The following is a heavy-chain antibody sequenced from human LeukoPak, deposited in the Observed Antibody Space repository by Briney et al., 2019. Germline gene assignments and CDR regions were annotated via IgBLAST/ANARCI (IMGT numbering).Heavy chain of an antibody. CDR1: GYTLTELS. D-gene: IGHD3-10*01. Sequence: ASVKVPCKVSGYTLTELSMHWVRQAPGKGLEWMGGFDPEDGETIYAQKFQGRVTMTEDTSTDTAYMELSSLRSEDTAVYYCATSHLAMVRGVIITSLFDYWGQGTLVTVSS. CDR3: ATSHLAMVRGVIITSLFDY. J-gene: IGHJ4*02. CDR2: FDPEDGET. V-gene: IGHV1-24*01.